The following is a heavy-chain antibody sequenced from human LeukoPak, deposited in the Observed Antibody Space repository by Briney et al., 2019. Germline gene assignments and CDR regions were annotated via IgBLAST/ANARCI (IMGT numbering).Heavy chain of an antibody. V-gene: IGHV3-15*05. CDR2: IKSKSDGGTT. Sequence: GGSLRLSCAASGYTFSSYGMHWVRQAPGKGLEWVGRIKSKSDGGTTDYAAPVKGRFTISRDDSKNTLFLQVNSLKIEDTAVYYCTTVTLRPVGLWGQGTLVTVSS. CDR3: TTVTLRPVGL. D-gene: IGHD3-10*01. CDR1: GYTFSSYG. J-gene: IGHJ4*02.